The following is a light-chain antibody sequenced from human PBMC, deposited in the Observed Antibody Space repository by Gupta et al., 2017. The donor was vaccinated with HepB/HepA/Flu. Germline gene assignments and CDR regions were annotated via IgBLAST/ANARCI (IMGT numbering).Light chain of an antibody. J-gene: IGKJ1*01. CDR1: QNVGST. Sequence: EILFTQSPATLSLSPGERATLSCRASQNVGSTLAWYQQKPGQAPRLLIYDASTRSTDIPARFSGSGSGTEFTLTISSLQAEDVAAYYCHQYDNWLWTFGQGTNVEI. CDR3: HQYDNWLWT. CDR2: DAS. V-gene: IGKV3-15*01.